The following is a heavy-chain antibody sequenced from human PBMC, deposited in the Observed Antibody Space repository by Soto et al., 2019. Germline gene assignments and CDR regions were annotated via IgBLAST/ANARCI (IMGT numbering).Heavy chain of an antibody. J-gene: IGHJ6*03. CDR3: ARAPTHGITIFGVVTGMDV. CDR1: GGSISSYY. Sequence: SETLSLTCTVSGGSISSYYWSWTRQPPGKGLEWIGYINHSGSTNYNPSLKSRVTISVDTSKNQFSLKLSSVTAADTAVYFCARAPTHGITIFGVVTGMDVWGKGTTVTVSS. V-gene: IGHV4-59*12. D-gene: IGHD3-3*01. CDR2: INHSGST.